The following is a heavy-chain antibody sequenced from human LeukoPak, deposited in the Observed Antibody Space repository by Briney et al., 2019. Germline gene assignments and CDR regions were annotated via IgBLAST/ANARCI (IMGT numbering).Heavy chain of an antibody. CDR1: GGSFTSGPNY. CDR3: ARDRGNGDYGDYFDS. D-gene: IGHD4-17*01. V-gene: IGHV4-61*02. CDR2: IQTSGRV. J-gene: IGHJ4*02. Sequence: SQTLSLTCSVSGGSFTSGPNYWTWIRRPAGKGLEWIGRIQTSGRVNYNPSLKSRITVYLDTPKNLVSLQLTSVTAADTAVYYCARDRGNGDYGDYFDSWGQGTQVTVSS.